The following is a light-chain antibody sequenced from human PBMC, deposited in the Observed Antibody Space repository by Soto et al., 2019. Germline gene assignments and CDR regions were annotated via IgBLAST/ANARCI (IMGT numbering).Light chain of an antibody. Sequence: EIVLTQSPATLSLSPGERATLSCRASQSLGSYLSWYQQKPGQAPRLLIYDSSNRATGIPARFSGSVSGTDSTLDISSLGPEYLAVYYCQQRSSWPWTFGQGTKVEIK. J-gene: IGKJ1*01. CDR3: QQRSSWPWT. CDR1: QSLGSY. CDR2: DSS. V-gene: IGKV3-11*01.